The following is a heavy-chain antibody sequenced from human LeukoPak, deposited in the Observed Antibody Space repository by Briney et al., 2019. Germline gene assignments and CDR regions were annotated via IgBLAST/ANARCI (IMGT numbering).Heavy chain of an antibody. D-gene: IGHD3-16*01. J-gene: IGHJ5*02. CDR1: GFTFSSYS. CDR3: ARDSPGGTTNWFDP. V-gene: IGHV3-21*01. Sequence: GGSLRLSCAASGFTFSSYSMNWVRQAPGKGLEWVSSVSSSSSYIYYADSVKGRFTISRDNAKNSLYLQMNSLRAEDTAVYYCARDSPGGTTNWFDPWGQGTQVTVSS. CDR2: VSSSSSYI.